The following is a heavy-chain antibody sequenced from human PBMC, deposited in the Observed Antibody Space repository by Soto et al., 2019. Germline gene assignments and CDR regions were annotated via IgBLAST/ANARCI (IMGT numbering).Heavy chain of an antibody. Sequence: QVQLQESGPGLVKPSQTLSLTCTVSGGSISSGGYYWSWIRQHPGKGLEWIGYIYYSGSTYYNPSLKSRVTISVDTSNNQFSLKLSSVTAADTAVYYCARESVRHWVDPQPYYFDYWGQGTLVTVSS. J-gene: IGHJ4*02. CDR3: ARESVRHWVDPQPYYFDY. CDR2: IYYSGST. CDR1: GGSISSGGYY. D-gene: IGHD2-15*01. V-gene: IGHV4-31*03.